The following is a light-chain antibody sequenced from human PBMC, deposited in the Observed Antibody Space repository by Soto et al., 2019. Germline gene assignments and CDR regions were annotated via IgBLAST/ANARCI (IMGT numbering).Light chain of an antibody. Sequence: EIVLTQYPGTLSLSPGERATLSCMASQSVSSSYLAWYQQKPGQAPRLLIYGASSRATGIPDRFSGSGSGADFTLTISRLEPEDFAVYYCHQFGISPPVTFGQGTRLEI. CDR3: HQFGISPPVT. V-gene: IGKV3-20*01. CDR1: QSVSSSY. J-gene: IGKJ5*01. CDR2: GAS.